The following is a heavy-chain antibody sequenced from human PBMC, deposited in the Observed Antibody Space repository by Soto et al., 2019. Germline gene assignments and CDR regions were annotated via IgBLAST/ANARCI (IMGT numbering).Heavy chain of an antibody. CDR1: GYTFTSYG. Sequence: QVRLVQSGPDLKRPGASMKVSCKASGYTFTSYGISWVRQAPGQGLEWMAWISALKGRTQYSQKAQGRVTLSTDPSSNTAYMEMTTLRVDDTAVYYGAMDYGDRPEYFKHWGQGTLVTVS. J-gene: IGHJ1*01. D-gene: IGHD4-17*01. CDR3: AMDYGDRPEYFKH. CDR2: ISALKGRT. V-gene: IGHV1-18*04.